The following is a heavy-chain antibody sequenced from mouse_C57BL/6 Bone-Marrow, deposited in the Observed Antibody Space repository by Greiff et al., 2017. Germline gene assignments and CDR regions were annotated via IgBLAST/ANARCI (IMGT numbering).Heavy chain of an antibody. CDR1: GYTFTSYG. V-gene: IGHV1-81*01. CDR3: ARRGIFITTEAWFAY. J-gene: IGHJ3*01. D-gene: IGHD1-1*01. CDR2: IYPRSGNT. Sequence: QVQLQQSGAELARPGASVKLSCKASGYTFTSYGISWVKQRTGQGLEWIGEIYPRSGNTYYNEKFKGKATLTADKSSSTAYMELRSLTSEDSAVYFCARRGIFITTEAWFAYWGQGTLVTVSA.